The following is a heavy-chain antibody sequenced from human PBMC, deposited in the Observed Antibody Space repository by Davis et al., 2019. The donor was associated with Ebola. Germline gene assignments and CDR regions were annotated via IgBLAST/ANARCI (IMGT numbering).Heavy chain of an antibody. D-gene: IGHD2-2*01. CDR3: ARDLSGCSSTSCYNWFDP. V-gene: IGHV3-48*02. CDR2: ISSSSSTI. CDR1: GFTFSSYA. J-gene: IGHJ5*02. Sequence: GESLKISCAASGFTFSSYAMSWVRQAPGKGLEWVSYISSSSSTIYYADSVKGRFTISRDNAKNSLYLQMNSLRDEDTAVYYCARDLSGCSSTSCYNWFDPWGQGTLVTVSS.